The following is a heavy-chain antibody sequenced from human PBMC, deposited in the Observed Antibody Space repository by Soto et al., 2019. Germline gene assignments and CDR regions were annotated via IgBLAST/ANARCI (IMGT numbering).Heavy chain of an antibody. CDR1: GGSISISSYY. V-gene: IGHV4-39*02. CDR2: IYYSGST. CDR3: ARDPFEYSSSSGWFDP. J-gene: IGHJ5*02. Sequence: SVTMPLTCTVSGGSISISSYYWGWIRQPPGKGLEWIGSIYYSGSTYYNPSLKSRVTISVDTSKNQFSLKLSSVTAADTAVYYCARDPFEYSSSSGWFDPWGQGTLVTVS. D-gene: IGHD6-6*01.